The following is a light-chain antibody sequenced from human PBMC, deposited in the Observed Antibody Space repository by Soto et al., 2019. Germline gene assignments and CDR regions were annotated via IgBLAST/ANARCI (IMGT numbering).Light chain of an antibody. J-gene: IGKJ5*01. CDR1: QSVSGSF. V-gene: IGKV3-20*01. Sequence: EIVLTQSPGTLSLSPGDRATLSCRASQSVSGSFLAWYQQKPGQAPRLLIYGASRRAPGIPDRFSGSGSGTDFTLTIIRLEPEDFAVYYCQQYGSSPITFGQGTRLEIK. CDR3: QQYGSSPIT. CDR2: GAS.